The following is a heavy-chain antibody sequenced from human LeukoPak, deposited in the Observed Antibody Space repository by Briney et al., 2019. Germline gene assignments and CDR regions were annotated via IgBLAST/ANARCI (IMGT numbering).Heavy chain of an antibody. CDR2: IGTAGDT. CDR3: ATALGSVVATIWIFDY. V-gene: IGHV3-13*01. CDR1: GFTFSSYD. Sequence: GGSLRLSCAASGFTFSSYDMHWVRQVTGKGLEWVSTIGTAGDTYYPGSVKGRFTISRENAKNSLYLQMDSLRAEDTAVYYCATALGSVVATIWIFDYWGQGTLVTVSS. D-gene: IGHD5-12*01. J-gene: IGHJ4*02.